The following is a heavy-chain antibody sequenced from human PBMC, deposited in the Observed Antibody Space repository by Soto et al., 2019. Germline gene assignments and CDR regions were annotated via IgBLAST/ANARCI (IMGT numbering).Heavy chain of an antibody. J-gene: IGHJ4*02. Sequence: GGSLRPSCAASVFTFSSYTMNWVRQAPGKGLEWVSYISTSSSIISYADSVKGRFTISTDNAKNSLFLQMNSLRDEDTAVYYCARDLHWGFDSWGRGTLVTVSS. CDR2: ISTSSSII. CDR1: VFTFSSYT. V-gene: IGHV3-48*02. D-gene: IGHD7-27*01. CDR3: ARDLHWGFDS.